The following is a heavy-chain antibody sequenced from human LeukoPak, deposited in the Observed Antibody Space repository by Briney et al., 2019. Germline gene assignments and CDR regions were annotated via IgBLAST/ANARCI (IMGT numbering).Heavy chain of an antibody. CDR2: ISGSGGST. CDR3: ARAIVGAIDY. Sequence: GGSLRLSCAASGFTFSSYAMSWVRQAPGKGLEWVSAISGSGGSTYYADSVKGQFTISKDNSKNRLDLQMNSPIAEDTTEYYCARAIVGAIDYWGQGTLVTVSS. V-gene: IGHV3-23*01. D-gene: IGHD1-26*01. J-gene: IGHJ4*02. CDR1: GFTFSSYA.